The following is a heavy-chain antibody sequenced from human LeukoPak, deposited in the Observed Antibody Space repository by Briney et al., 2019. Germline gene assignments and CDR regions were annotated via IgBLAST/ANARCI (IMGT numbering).Heavy chain of an antibody. J-gene: IGHJ6*03. V-gene: IGHV3-53*01. CDR3: AKDRNGEYGSGIYYMDV. CDR1: GLTVSGSS. Sequence: GGSLRLSCAASGLTVSGSSMSWVRQAPGKGLEWVSVFYRAGSTHYADSVRGRFAISRDNSKNTLYLQMSSLRADDTAVYYCAKDRNGEYGSGIYYMDVWGKGTTVTISS. CDR2: FYRAGST. D-gene: IGHD3-10*01.